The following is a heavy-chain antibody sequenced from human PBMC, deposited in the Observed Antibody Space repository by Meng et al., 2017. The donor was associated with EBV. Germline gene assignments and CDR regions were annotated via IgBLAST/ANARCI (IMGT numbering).Heavy chain of an antibody. CDR2: ITPPVGST. V-gene: IGHV1-46*01. CDR1: ASSSSCFS. J-gene: IGHJ4*02. Sequence: PCPSLHPSSQPSASSSSCFSLPCVRPPPVPVLAWIGLITPPVGSTSYAQKFKGRDTMTRETSTSTVYMELSSLRSEDTAVYYCARDFCGGDCYLFDYWGQGTLFTVSS. CDR3: ARDFCGGDCYLFDY. D-gene: IGHD2-21*01.